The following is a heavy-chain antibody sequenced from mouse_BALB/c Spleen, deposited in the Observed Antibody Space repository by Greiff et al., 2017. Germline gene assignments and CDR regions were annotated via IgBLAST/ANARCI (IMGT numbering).Heavy chain of an antibody. V-gene: IGHV5-6-5*01. CDR1: GFTFSSYA. Sequence: EVHLVESGGGLVKPGGSLKLSCAASGFTFSSYAMSWVRQTPEKRLEWVASISSGGSTYYPDSVKGRFTISRDNARNILYLQMSSLRSEDTAMYYCARQNGGAMDYWGQGTSVTVSS. CDR2: ISSGGST. J-gene: IGHJ4*01. CDR3: ARQNGGAMDY.